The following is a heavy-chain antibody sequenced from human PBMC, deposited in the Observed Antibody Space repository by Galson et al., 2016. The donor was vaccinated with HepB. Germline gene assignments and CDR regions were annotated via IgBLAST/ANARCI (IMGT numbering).Heavy chain of an antibody. Sequence: SETLSLTCTVSGDSISRSGYYWAWIRQPPGKGLEWIGSISKSGAAYYKPSLKSRVTLSVDTSKNQLSLNLRSVNAADTAVYYCARNPEYSSSWYIFGYWGQGTLVTVSS. J-gene: IGHJ4*02. CDR1: GDSISRSGYY. CDR3: ARNPEYSSSWYIFGY. CDR2: ISKSGAA. V-gene: IGHV4-39*07. D-gene: IGHD6-13*01.